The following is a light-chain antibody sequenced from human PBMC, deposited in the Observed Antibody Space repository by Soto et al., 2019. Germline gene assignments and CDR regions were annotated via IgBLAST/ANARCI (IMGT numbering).Light chain of an antibody. Sequence: EIVLTQSPGTLSLFPGERATLSCRASQSASRSYLAWYPQKPGQAPRLLIYGASSRATGIPDRFSGSGSGTDFTLTISRREPEDFAVYYCQHYSSSPGTFGQGTKVEIK. CDR1: QSASRSY. CDR3: QHYSSSPGT. J-gene: IGKJ1*01. V-gene: IGKV3-20*01. CDR2: GAS.